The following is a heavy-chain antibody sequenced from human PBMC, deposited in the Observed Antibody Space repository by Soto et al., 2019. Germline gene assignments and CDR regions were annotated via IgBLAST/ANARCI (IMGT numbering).Heavy chain of an antibody. J-gene: IGHJ2*01. Sequence: QVQLQESGPGLVKPSQTLSLTCTVSGGSISSGGYYWSWIRQHPGKGLEWIGYIYYTGRTYYNPSSMSRVTLTVDTSKNQFSLKLSSVTAAATAVYYCARVPDGDYRYCYFDLWGRGTLVTVSS. CDR2: IYYTGRT. D-gene: IGHD4-17*01. V-gene: IGHV4-31*03. CDR1: GGSISSGGYY. CDR3: ARVPDGDYRYCYFDL.